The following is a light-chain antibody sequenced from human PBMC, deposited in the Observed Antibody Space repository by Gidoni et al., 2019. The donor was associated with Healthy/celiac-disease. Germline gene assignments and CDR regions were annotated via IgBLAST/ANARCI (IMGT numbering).Light chain of an antibody. CDR3: QKYNSSPKT. CDR2: KAS. J-gene: IGKJ1*01. CDR1: QSISSW. Sequence: IQLTHSPSTLSASVGDRVTITCRASQSISSWLAWYQQKPGKAPKLLIYKASSLESGVPSRFSGSGSGTEFTLTISSLQPDDFATYYCQKYNSSPKTFGQGTKVEIK. V-gene: IGKV1-5*03.